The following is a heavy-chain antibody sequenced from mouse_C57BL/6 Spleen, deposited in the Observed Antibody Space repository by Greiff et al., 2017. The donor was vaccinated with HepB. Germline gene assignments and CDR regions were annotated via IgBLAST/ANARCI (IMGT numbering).Heavy chain of an antibody. CDR3: ARLTVVARAMDY. V-gene: IGHV5-15*01. CDR1: GFTFSDYG. J-gene: IGHJ4*01. CDR2: ISNLAYSI. Sequence: EVQGVESGGGLVQPGGSLKLSCAASGFTFSDYGMAWVRQAPRKGPEWVAFISNLAYSIYYADTVTGRFTISGENAKNTLYLEMSSLRSEDTAMYYCARLTVVARAMDYWGQGTSVTVSS. D-gene: IGHD1-1*01.